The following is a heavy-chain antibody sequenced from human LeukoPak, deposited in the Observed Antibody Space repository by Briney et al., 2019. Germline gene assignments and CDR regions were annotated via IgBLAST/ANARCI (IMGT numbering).Heavy chain of an antibody. CDR2: IIPIFGTA. J-gene: IGHJ4*02. CDR1: GGTFSSYA. V-gene: IGHV1-69*05. CDR3: ARMATAMVTGYYFDY. Sequence: ASVKVSCKASGGTFSSYAISWVRQAPGQGLEWMGGIIPIFGTANYAQKFQGRVKITTDESTSTAYMELSSLRSEDTAVYYCARMATAMVTGYYFDYWGQGTLVTVSS. D-gene: IGHD5-18*01.